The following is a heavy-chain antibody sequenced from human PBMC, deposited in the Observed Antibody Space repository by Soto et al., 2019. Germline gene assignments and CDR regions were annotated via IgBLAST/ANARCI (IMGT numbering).Heavy chain of an antibody. CDR1: GGSVSSGSDY. V-gene: IGHV4-61*01. J-gene: IGHJ6*02. Sequence: LETLSLTCTVSGGSVSSGSDYWSWIRLPPGKGLEWIGYIYYSGSTNYNPSLKSRVTISVDTSKNQFSLKLSSVTAADTAVYYCARGPHVDTAMVYYYYGMDVWGQGTTVTVSS. CDR2: IYYSGST. CDR3: ARGPHVDTAMVYYYYGMDV. D-gene: IGHD5-18*01.